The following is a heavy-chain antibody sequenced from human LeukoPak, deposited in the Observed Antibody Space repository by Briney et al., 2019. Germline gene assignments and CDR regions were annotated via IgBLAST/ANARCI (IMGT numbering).Heavy chain of an antibody. CDR2: LSGSGDST. V-gene: IGHV3-23*01. CDR1: RFTFSNYA. CDR3: AKTRPLDSSSWSHGDY. D-gene: IGHD6-13*01. Sequence: GGSLRLSCAASRFTFSNYAMSWVRQAPGKGLEWVSGLSGSGDSTYYADSVKGRFTISRDNSKNTLYLQMNSLRAEDTAVYYCAKTRPLDSSSWSHGDYWGQGTLVTVSS. J-gene: IGHJ4*02.